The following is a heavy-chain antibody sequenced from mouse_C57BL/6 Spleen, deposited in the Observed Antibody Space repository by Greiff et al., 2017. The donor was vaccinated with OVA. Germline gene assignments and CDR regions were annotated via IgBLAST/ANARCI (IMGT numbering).Heavy chain of an antibody. CDR1: GYAFTDYL. Sequence: VQLVESGAELVRPGTSVKVSCKASGYAFTDYLIEWVKQRPGQGLEWIGVINPGSGGTNYNEKFKGKATLTADKSSSTAYMQLSSLTSEDSAVYFCARHGSSPDYWGQGTTLTVSS. J-gene: IGHJ2*01. D-gene: IGHD1-1*01. CDR3: ARHGSSPDY. V-gene: IGHV1-54*01. CDR2: INPGSGGT.